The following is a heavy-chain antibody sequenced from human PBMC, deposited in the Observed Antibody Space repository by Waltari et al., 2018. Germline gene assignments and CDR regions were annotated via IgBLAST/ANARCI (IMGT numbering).Heavy chain of an antibody. CDR2: IYTSGST. Sequence: QVQLQESGPGLVKPSQTLSLTCTVSGGSIDSGSYYWSWIRQPAGKGLAWIGRIYTSGSTNYNPPLKSRVTISVDTSKNQFSLNLSSVTAADTAVYYCARGPLLSKVDYWGQGTLVTVSS. J-gene: IGHJ4*02. D-gene: IGHD1-26*01. V-gene: IGHV4-61*02. CDR1: GGSIDSGSYY. CDR3: ARGPLLSKVDY.